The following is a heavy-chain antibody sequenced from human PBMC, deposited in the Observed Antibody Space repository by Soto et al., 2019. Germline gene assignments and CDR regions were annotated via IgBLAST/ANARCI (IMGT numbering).Heavy chain of an antibody. J-gene: IGHJ2*01. CDR3: ARAFAGFGAYWYFDL. CDR1: GCSITDYY. V-gene: IGHV4-59*01. Sequence: SETLSLTCTVSGCSITDYYWSWIRQPPGKALEWIGYGYHSVSIHYNPSLKTRVTISVDTSENQFSLRLSSVTAADTAVYYCARAFAGFGAYWYFDLWGRGTLVTVSS. D-gene: IGHD3-16*01. CDR2: GYHSVSI.